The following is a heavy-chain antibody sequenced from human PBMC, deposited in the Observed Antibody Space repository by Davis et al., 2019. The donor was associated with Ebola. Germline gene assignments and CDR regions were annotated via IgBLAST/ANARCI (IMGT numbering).Heavy chain of an antibody. Sequence: GGSLTLSCAASAFTFDDYAMHWVRQAPGKGLEWVRLISWDGGSTDYADSVKGRFTISRDNSKNSLYLQMNSLRAEDTALYYCAKDGQAHSVAGTAYFDYWGQGTLVTVSS. V-gene: IGHV3-43D*03. D-gene: IGHD6-19*01. CDR3: AKDGQAHSVAGTAYFDY. CDR2: ISWDGGST. J-gene: IGHJ4*02. CDR1: AFTFDDYA.